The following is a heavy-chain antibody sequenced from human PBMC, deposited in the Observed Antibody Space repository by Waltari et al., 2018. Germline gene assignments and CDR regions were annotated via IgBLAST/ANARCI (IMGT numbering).Heavy chain of an antibody. CDR2: IKWNGGST. Sequence: VSGIKWNGGSTGYADSVKGRFTISRDNAKNSLYLQMNSLRAEDTALYYCARGMSTVVTLVGVYFDFWGQGTLVTVSS. CDR3: ARGMSTVVTLVGVYFDF. J-gene: IGHJ4*02. D-gene: IGHD4-17*01. V-gene: IGHV3-20*03.